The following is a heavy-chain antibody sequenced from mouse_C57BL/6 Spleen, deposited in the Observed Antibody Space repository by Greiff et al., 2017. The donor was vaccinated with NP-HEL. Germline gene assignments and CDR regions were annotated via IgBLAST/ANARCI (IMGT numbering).Heavy chain of an antibody. V-gene: IGHV1-4*01. CDR2: INPSSGYT. J-gene: IGHJ3*01. Sequence: QVQLQQSGAELARPGASVKMSCKASGYTFTSYTMHWVKQSPGQGLEWIGYINPSSGYTKYNQKFKDKATLTADKSSSTAYMQLSSLTSEDSAVYYCARFPIYYDYDWFAYWGQGTLVTVSA. CDR1: GYTFTSYT. D-gene: IGHD2-4*01. CDR3: ARFPIYYDYDWFAY.